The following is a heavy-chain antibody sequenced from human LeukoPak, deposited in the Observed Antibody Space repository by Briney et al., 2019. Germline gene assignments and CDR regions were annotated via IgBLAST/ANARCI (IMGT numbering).Heavy chain of an antibody. V-gene: IGHV3-33*06. J-gene: IGHJ1*01. CDR3: AKVGLSLRLEIYGNGDYFQH. D-gene: IGHD3-16*01. CDR1: GFTFSSYG. Sequence: GRSLRLSCAASGFTFSSYGMHWVRQAPGKGLEWVAVIWYDGSNKYYADSVKGRFTISRDNSKNTLYLQMNSLRAEDTAVYYCAKVGLSLRLEIYGNGDYFQHWGQGTLVTVSS. CDR2: IWYDGSNK.